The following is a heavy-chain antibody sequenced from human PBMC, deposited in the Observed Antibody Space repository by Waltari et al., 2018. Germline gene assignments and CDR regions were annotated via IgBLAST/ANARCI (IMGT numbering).Heavy chain of an antibody. CDR3: ARVRYCSSTSCYPFDY. D-gene: IGHD2-2*01. CDR2: IYYSGST. Sequence: QVQLQESGPGLVKPSETLSLTCTVSGGSISSYYWSWIRHPPGKGLEWIGYIYYSGSTNYNPSLKSRVTISVDTSKNQFSLKLSSVTAADTAVYYCARVRYCSSTSCYPFDYWGQGTLVTVSS. CDR1: GGSISSYY. V-gene: IGHV4-59*01. J-gene: IGHJ4*02.